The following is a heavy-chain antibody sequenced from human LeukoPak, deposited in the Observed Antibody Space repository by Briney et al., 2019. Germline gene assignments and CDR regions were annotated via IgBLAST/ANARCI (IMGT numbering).Heavy chain of an antibody. V-gene: IGHV4-59*01. D-gene: IGHD3-10*01. CDR2: IYYSGST. Sequence: SETLSLTCTVSGGSSSSYYWSWIRQPPGKGLEWIGYIYYSGSTNYNPSLKRRVTISVDTSKNQFSLKLSSVTAADTAMYYCARGWVYGSGSYHFDYWGQGTLVIVSS. J-gene: IGHJ4*02. CDR1: GGSSSSYY. CDR3: ARGWVYGSGSYHFDY.